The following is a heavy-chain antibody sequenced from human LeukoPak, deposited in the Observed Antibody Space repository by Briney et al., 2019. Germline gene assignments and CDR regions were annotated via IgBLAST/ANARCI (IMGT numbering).Heavy chain of an antibody. D-gene: IGHD2-15*01. J-gene: IGHJ6*02. CDR3: ARGPRGGNSYHFGMDV. CDR1: GGSISGHY. Sequence: PSETLSLTCTVSGGSISGHYWSWIRQSAGKGLEWIGRIYSSWSTDYNPSLKSRVTMSVDTSKNQFSVKLSSVTAADTAVYYCARGPRGGNSYHFGMDVWGQGTTVTVSS. CDR2: IYSSWST. V-gene: IGHV4-4*07.